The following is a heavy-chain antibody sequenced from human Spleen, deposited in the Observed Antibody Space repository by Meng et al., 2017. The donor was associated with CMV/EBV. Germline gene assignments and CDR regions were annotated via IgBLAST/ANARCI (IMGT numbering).Heavy chain of an antibody. D-gene: IGHD6-13*01. V-gene: IGHV4-59*01. CDR3: ASRSPPPHSLLDAFDY. Sequence: SETLSLTCTVSGGSLSSYYWSWIRQPPGKALEWIGYIYYSGNTNYNPYFKSRVTIAINTSRNRFSLRLSSVTAADTAVYFCASRSPPPHSLLDAFDYWGQGTMVTVSS. CDR2: IYYSGNT. CDR1: GGSLSSYY. J-gene: IGHJ3*01.